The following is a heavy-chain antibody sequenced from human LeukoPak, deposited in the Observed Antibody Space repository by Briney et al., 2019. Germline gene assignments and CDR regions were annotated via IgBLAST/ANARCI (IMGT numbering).Heavy chain of an antibody. D-gene: IGHD3-10*01. CDR2: INPNSGGT. Sequence: ASVKVSCKASGYTFTGYYMHWVRQAPGQGLEWMGWINPNSGGTNYAQKFQGRVTMTRDTSISTAYMELSRLRSDDTAVYYCARTSGDMVRGVIDYYYYGMDVWGQGTTVTGSS. CDR1: GYTFTGYY. J-gene: IGHJ6*02. CDR3: ARTSGDMVRGVIDYYYYGMDV. V-gene: IGHV1-2*02.